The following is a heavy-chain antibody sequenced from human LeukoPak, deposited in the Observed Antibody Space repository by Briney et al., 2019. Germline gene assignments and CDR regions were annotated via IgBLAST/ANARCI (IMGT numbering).Heavy chain of an antibody. Sequence: PGGTLRLSCAASGFTFSSYGMSWVRQAPGKGLEWVSGINWNGGSTGYADSVKGRFTISRDNAKNSLYLQMNSLRAEDTALYYCARERYYGSGSYYDYYYYYMDVWGKGTTVTVSS. J-gene: IGHJ6*03. CDR1: GFTFSSYG. CDR2: INWNGGST. CDR3: ARERYYGSGSYYDYYYYYMDV. D-gene: IGHD3-10*01. V-gene: IGHV3-20*04.